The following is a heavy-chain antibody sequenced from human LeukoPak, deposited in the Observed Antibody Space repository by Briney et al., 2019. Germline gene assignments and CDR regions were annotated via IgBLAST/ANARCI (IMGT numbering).Heavy chain of an antibody. CDR1: GLSFDDYA. CDR3: AKGPPGFRIQLWYFDY. V-gene: IGHV3-9*01. J-gene: IGHJ4*02. Sequence: GGSLRLSCAASGLSFDDYAMHWVRQGPGKGLEWVSSISWNSGNIGYADSVKGRFTISRDSAKNSLYLQMNSLRIEDTALYYCAKGPPGFRIQLWYFDYWGQGTLVTVSS. D-gene: IGHD5-18*01. CDR2: ISWNSGNI.